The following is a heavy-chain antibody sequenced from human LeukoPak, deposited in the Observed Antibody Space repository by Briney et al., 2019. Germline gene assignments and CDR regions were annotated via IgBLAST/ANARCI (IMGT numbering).Heavy chain of an antibody. Sequence: SQTLSLTCAISGDSVSSNSAAWNWIRQSPSRGLEWLGRTYYRSKWYNDYAVSVKSRITINPDTSKNQFSLQLNSVTPEDTAVYYCARDWVGEYSRGESAFDIWGQGTMVTVSS. D-gene: IGHD6-6*01. J-gene: IGHJ3*02. CDR2: TYYRSKWYN. CDR1: GDSVSSNSAA. V-gene: IGHV6-1*01. CDR3: ARDWVGEYSRGESAFDI.